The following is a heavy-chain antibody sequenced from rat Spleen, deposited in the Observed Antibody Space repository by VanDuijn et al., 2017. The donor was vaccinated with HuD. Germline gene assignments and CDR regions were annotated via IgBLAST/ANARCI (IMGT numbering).Heavy chain of an antibody. CDR1: GFIFSDYY. Sequence: EVQLVESDGGLVQPGRSLKLSCAASGFIFSDYYMAWVRQAPTKGLEWVAYISADGDRTYYRDSVKGRFTISRDNAKSTLYLQMDSLRSEDTATYYCTTGLQWGQGVMVTVSS. V-gene: IGHV5-27*01. CDR2: ISADGDRT. CDR3: TTGLQ. J-gene: IGHJ2*01. D-gene: IGHD1-1*01.